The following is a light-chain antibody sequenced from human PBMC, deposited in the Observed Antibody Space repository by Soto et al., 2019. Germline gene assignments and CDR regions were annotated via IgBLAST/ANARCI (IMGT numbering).Light chain of an antibody. V-gene: IGKV1-39*01. CDR2: AAS. J-gene: IGKJ5*01. Sequence: DIQMTQSPSSLSASVGDRVTITCRASQSISSYLNWYQQKPGKAPKVLIYAASSLQSGVPSRFRGSGSGTDFTLTISSLQPEDFATYYCQQSYSTLITFGQGTRLEIK. CDR1: QSISSY. CDR3: QQSYSTLIT.